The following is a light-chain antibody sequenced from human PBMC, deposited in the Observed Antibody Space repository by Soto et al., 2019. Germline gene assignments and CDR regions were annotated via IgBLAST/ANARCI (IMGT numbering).Light chain of an antibody. CDR2: AAS. CDR3: QQSHSSLT. Sequence: DIQMTQSPSSLSASVGDRVTITCRASQSISSYLNWYQQKPGKAPKLLIYAASSLQSGVPSRFSGSGSGTDFTLTINRLQPEDLATYYCQQSHSSLTFGGGTKVEIK. CDR1: QSISSY. J-gene: IGKJ4*01. V-gene: IGKV1-39*01.